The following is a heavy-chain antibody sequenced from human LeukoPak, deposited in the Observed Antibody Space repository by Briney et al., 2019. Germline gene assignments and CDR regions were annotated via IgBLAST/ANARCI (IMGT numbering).Heavy chain of an antibody. D-gene: IGHD6-19*01. CDR2: INPNSGAT. V-gene: IGHV1-2*02. J-gene: IGHJ4*02. Sequence: ASVKVSCKASGYTFTGYYLHWVRQAPGQGLEWMGWINPNSGATNYAQIFQGRVTMTRDTSISTAYMELTGLISDDTAVYYCARGVAVAGMGYWGQGTLVTVSS. CDR1: GYTFTGYY. CDR3: ARGVAVAGMGY.